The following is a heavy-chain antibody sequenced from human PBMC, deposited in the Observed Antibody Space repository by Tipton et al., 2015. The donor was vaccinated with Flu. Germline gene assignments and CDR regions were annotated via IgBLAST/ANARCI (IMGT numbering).Heavy chain of an antibody. V-gene: IGHV4-61*02. J-gene: IGHJ3*02. CDR1: GGSISSGSYY. CDR2: IYTSGST. Sequence: TLSLTCTVSGGSISSGSYYWSWIRQPAGKGLEWMGRIYTSGSTNYNPSLKSRATISVDTSKNQFSLKLSSVTAADTAVYYCAREGFDSSGYRAGDAFDIWGQGTMVTVSS. D-gene: IGHD3-22*01. CDR3: AREGFDSSGYRAGDAFDI.